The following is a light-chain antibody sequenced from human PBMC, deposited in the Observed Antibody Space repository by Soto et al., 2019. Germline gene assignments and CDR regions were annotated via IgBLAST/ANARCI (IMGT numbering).Light chain of an antibody. V-gene: IGKV3-20*01. CDR2: GAS. J-gene: IGKJ4*01. CDR1: QSVSNNY. CDR3: QQSYSTPLT. Sequence: EIVLTQSPGTLSLSPGERATLSCRASQSVSNNYLAWCQQKPGQAPRLLIYGASNRATGIPDRFSGSGSGTDFTLTISSLQPEDFATYYCQQSYSTPLTFGGGTKVDIK.